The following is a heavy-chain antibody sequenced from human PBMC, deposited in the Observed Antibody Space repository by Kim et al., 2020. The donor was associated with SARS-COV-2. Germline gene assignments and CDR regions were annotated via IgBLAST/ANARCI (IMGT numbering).Heavy chain of an antibody. J-gene: IGHJ4*02. CDR3: AKDNWTGDVAAY. Sequence: YYADSVKGRFTISRDNSKNTLYLQMNSLRAEDTAVYYCAKDNWTGDVAAYWGQGTLVTVSS. V-gene: IGHV3-23*01. D-gene: IGHD4-17*01.